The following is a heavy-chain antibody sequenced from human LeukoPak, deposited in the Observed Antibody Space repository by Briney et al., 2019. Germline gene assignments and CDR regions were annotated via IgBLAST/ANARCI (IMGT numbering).Heavy chain of an antibody. CDR3: ARDIAARRFDS. D-gene: IGHD6-6*01. CDR1: GFNFANHA. V-gene: IGHV3-33*08. CDR2: IWYDGNNK. J-gene: IGHJ4*02. Sequence: PGGSLRLSCAASGFNFANHAMSWVRQAPGKGLEWVAVIWYDGNNKYYADSVKGRFTISRDNSKNTLYLQMNSLRAEDTAVYYCARDIAARRFDSWGQGTLVTVSS.